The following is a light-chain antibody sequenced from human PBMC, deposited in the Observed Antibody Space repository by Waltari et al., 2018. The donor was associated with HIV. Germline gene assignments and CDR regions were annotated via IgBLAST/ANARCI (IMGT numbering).Light chain of an antibody. J-gene: IGLJ3*02. Sequence: QSSLTQPRSVSGSPGQSVTISCSATSSAVRSYNYVSWYQQHPGKAPKVMIHDVSKRPSGVPDRFSGSKSGKTASLTISGLQAEDEADYYCCSYAGMYTWVFGGGTKLTVL. CDR2: DVS. CDR1: SSAVRSYNY. V-gene: IGLV2-11*01. CDR3: CSYAGMYTWV.